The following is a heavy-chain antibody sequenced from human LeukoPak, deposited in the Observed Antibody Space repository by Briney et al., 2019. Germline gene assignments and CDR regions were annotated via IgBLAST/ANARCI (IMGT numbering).Heavy chain of an antibody. CDR2: ISGSGGST. D-gene: IGHD5-18*01. V-gene: IGHV3-23*01. CDR1: GFTFSSYA. Sequence: QPGGSLRLSCAASGFTFSSYAMSWVRQAPGKGLEWVSAISGSGGSTYYADSVKGRFTISRDNAKNSLYLQMNSLRAEDTAVYYCARDRVRVDTAMGDDYWGQGTLVTVSS. CDR3: ARDRVRVDTAMGDDY. J-gene: IGHJ4*02.